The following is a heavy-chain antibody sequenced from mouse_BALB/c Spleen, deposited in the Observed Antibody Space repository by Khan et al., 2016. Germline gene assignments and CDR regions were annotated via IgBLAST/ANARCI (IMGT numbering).Heavy chain of an antibody. Sequence: QVQLQQPGAELMKPGASVKISCKATGYTFSSYWIEWVKQRPGHGLEWIGEILPGSGSSNYNEKFKGKATFTADTSSNTAYMQLSSLTSEDSAVYFCFLNYYGSSYDCWGQGTTLTVSS. V-gene: IGHV1-9*01. J-gene: IGHJ2*01. CDR1: GYTFSSYW. CDR3: FLNYYGSSYDC. CDR2: ILPGSGSS. D-gene: IGHD1-1*01.